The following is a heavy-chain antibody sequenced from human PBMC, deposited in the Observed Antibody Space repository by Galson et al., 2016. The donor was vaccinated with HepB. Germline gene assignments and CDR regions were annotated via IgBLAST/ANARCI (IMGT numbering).Heavy chain of an antibody. D-gene: IGHD4-23*01. CDR2: IHRSSSPI. V-gene: IGHV3-48*04. CDR3: ARDGGVCGNSDH. CDR1: GFTFSSYS. Sequence: SLRLSCATSGFTFSSYSLTWVRQAPGKGLEWISYIHRSSSPIFYADSVKGRFTIARDNAKNSLFLQMNSLRAEDTAMYYCARDGGVCGNSDHWSQGTLVIVSS. J-gene: IGHJ4*02.